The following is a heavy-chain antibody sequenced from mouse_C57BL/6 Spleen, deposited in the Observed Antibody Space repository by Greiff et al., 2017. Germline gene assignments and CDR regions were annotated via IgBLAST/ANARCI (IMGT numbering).Heavy chain of an antibody. D-gene: IGHD1-1*01. CDR2: IDPSDSYT. J-gene: IGHJ3*01. Sequence: QVQLQQPGAELVKPGASVKLSCKASGYTFTSYWMQWVKQRPGQGLEWIGEIDPSDSYTNYNPKFKGKATLTVDTSSSTAYMQRSSLTSEDSAVYYWAGGSNPAWFAYWGQGTLVTVSA. CDR3: AGGSNPAWFAY. CDR1: GYTFTSYW. V-gene: IGHV1-50*01.